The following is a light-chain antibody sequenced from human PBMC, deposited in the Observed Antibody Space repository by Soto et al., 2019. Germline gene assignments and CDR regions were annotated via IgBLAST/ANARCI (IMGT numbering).Light chain of an antibody. CDR1: SSNMGSGVH. J-gene: IGLJ3*02. CDR3: QSYDSRLRWV. V-gene: IGLV1-40*01. Sequence: QSVLTQPPSESGGPGQRGTISCTGSSSNMGSGVHVQWFQQLPGTAPNLLIYGDNIRPSGVPDRFSGSKSGISASLAVTGLQADDEADYYCQSYDSRLRWVFGGGTKVTVL. CDR2: GDN.